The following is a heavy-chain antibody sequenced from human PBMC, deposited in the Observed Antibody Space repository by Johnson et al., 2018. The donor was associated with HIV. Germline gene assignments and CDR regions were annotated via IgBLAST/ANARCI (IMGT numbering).Heavy chain of an antibody. Sequence: QVQLVESGGGVVQPGRALRLSCAASGFTFSNSAMHWVRQAPGKGLEWVAVISYEGSGTTYADSVKGRFTISRDNAKNTVYLQMISLRAEDMAVYYCARSRWADDAFDGWGQGTMVTVSS. D-gene: IGHD1-26*01. CDR2: ISYEGSGT. V-gene: IGHV3-30*04. CDR3: ARSRWADDAFDG. J-gene: IGHJ3*01. CDR1: GFTFSNSA.